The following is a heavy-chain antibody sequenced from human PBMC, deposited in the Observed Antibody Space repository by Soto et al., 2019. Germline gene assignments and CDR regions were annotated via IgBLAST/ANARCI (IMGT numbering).Heavy chain of an antibody. J-gene: IGHJ4*02. D-gene: IGHD3-22*01. Sequence: GSLRLSCAASGFTFSDYYMSWIRQAPGKGLEWVSYISSSGSIIYHADSVKGRFTISRDNAKNSLYLQMNSLRAEDTAVYYCARDQGYYESSGYFDYWGQGTLVTVSS. CDR2: ISSSGSII. CDR3: ARDQGYYESSGYFDY. CDR1: GFTFSDYY. V-gene: IGHV3-11*01.